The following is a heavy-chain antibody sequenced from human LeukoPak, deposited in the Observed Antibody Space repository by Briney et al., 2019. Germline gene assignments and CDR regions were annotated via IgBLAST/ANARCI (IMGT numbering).Heavy chain of an antibody. V-gene: IGHV3-48*04. CDR3: ARGGAARPDY. CDR1: GFTFRNYG. Sequence: PGGSLRLSCAASGFTFRNYGTNWVRQAPGKGLEWVSYISSTSSNIAYADSVKGRFTISRDNVKNSLYLQINSLRVEDTSVYYCARGGAARPDYWGQGTLVTVSS. CDR2: ISSTSSNI. J-gene: IGHJ4*02. D-gene: IGHD6-6*01.